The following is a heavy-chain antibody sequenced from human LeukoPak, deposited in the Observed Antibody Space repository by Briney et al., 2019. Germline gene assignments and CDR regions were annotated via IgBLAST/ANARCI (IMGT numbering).Heavy chain of an antibody. CDR3: AKTYSSSWYPLGY. CDR1: GFTFSSYW. CDR2: VNSDGSST. Sequence: GGSLRLSCAASGFTFSSYWMHWVRQAPGKGLVWVSRVNSDGSSTSYADSVKGRFTISRDNAKNTLYLQMNSLRAEDTAVYYCAKTYSSSWYPLGYWGQGTLVTVSS. D-gene: IGHD6-13*01. V-gene: IGHV3-74*01. J-gene: IGHJ4*02.